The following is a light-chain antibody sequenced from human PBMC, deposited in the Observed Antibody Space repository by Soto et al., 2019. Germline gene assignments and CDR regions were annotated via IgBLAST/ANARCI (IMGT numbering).Light chain of an antibody. CDR1: QSVSSY. V-gene: IGKV3-20*01. J-gene: IGKJ1*01. CDR3: QQYGSSPT. CDR2: DAS. Sequence: EILFTQSPATLSFSPGERATPSCRASQSVSSYLAWYQQKPGQAPRLLIYDASNRATGIPDRFSGSGSGTDFTLTISRLEPEDFAVYYCQQYGSSPTFGQGTKVDI.